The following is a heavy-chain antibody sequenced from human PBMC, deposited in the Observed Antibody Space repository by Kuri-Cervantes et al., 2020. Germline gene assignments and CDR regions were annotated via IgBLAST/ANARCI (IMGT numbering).Heavy chain of an antibody. CDR1: GYTFITYY. D-gene: IGHD6-13*01. V-gene: IGHV1-8*02. J-gene: IGHJ3*02. Sequence: ASVKVSCKASGYTFITYYIHWVRQATGQGLEWMGWMNPNSGNTGYAQKLQGRVTMTRNTSISTAYMELSSLRSEDTAVYYCARDQQLVWVAFDIWGQGTMVTVSS. CDR2: MNPNSGNT. CDR3: ARDQQLVWVAFDI.